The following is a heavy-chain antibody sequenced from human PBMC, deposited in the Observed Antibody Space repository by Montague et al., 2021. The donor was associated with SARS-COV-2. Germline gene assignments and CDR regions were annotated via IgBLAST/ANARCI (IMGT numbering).Heavy chain of an antibody. CDR3: ARDPWRITIFGVVTRYGMDV. CDR2: IYYSGST. CDR1: GVAVNSGGYY. D-gene: IGHD3-3*01. V-gene: IGHV4-61*08. Sequence: SETLSLTCTVSGVAVNSGGYYWSWIRQPPGKGLEWIGYIYYSGSTNYNPSLKSRVTISVDTSKNQFSLKLSSVTAADTAVYYCARDPWRITIFGVVTRYGMDVWGQGTTVTVSS. J-gene: IGHJ6*02.